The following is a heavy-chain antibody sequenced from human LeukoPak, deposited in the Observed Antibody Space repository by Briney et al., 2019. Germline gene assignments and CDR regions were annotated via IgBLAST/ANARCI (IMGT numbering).Heavy chain of an antibody. J-gene: IGHJ4*02. V-gene: IGHV4-59*01. CDR1: GGSIRSYY. CDR3: PRSAWLGPFDY. Sequence: SETLSLTCTVSGGSIRSYYWNWIRQPPRGGLEWIGYIDYSGSTNYNPSLKSRVTISVDPSKTQFSLQSSSVTVPHTAVYYCPRSAWLGPFDYWGQGTPATVPS. CDR2: IDYSGST. D-gene: IGHD6-19*01.